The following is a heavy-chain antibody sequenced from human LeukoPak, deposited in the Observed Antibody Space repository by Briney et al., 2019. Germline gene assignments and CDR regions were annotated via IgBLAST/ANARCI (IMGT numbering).Heavy chain of an antibody. V-gene: IGHV1-69*05. D-gene: IGHD5-12*01. CDR3: ASSGRGYSGYDSGFDY. CDR2: IIAIFGTA. CDR1: GGTFNSYA. J-gene: IGHJ4*02. Sequence: SVKLSCKASGGTFNSYAIRWVRQAPGQGLEWMGGIIAIFGTANYAQTFQGRFTITRDKSTSTPYMELSSLRSEDTAVYYVASSGRGYSGYDSGFDYWGQGTLVTVSS.